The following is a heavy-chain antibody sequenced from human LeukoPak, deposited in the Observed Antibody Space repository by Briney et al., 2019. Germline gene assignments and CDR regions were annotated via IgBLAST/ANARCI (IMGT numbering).Heavy chain of an antibody. CDR2: IRYDGSNK. Sequence: PGGSLRLSCAASGFTFSSYGMHWVRQAPGKGLEWVAFIRYDGSNKYYADSVKGRFTISRDKSKNTLYLQMNSLRAEDTAVYYFGKLVVWGDTTCYYYAYWGPGALVTVSS. D-gene: IGHD3-22*01. CDR3: GKLVVWGDTTCYYYAY. CDR1: GFTFSSYG. V-gene: IGHV3-30*02. J-gene: IGHJ4*02.